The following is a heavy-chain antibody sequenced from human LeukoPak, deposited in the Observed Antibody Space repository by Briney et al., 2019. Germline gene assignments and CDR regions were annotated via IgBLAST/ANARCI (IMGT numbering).Heavy chain of an antibody. Sequence: SETLSLTCTVSGYSISSGYYWGWIRQPPGKGLEWIGSIYHSGSTYYNPSLKSRVTVSVDTSKNQFSLKLSSVTAADTAVYYCASLFGRYSYAPTGRRSDYWGQGTLVTVSS. D-gene: IGHD5-18*01. J-gene: IGHJ4*02. CDR2: IYHSGST. CDR3: ASLFGRYSYAPTGRRSDY. CDR1: GYSISSGYY. V-gene: IGHV4-38-2*02.